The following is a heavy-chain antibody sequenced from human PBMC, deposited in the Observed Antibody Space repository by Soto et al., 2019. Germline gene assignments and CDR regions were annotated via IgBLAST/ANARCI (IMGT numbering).Heavy chain of an antibody. CDR3: ARRGYCGGDCYSGSLLDY. CDR1: GFTFSSYA. J-gene: IGHJ4*02. V-gene: IGHV3-30-3*01. CDR2: ISYDGSNK. Sequence: QVQLVESGGGVVQPGRSLRLSCAASGFTFSSYAMHWVRQAPGKGLEWVAVISYDGSNKYYADSVKGRFTISRDNSKNTLYLQMNSLRAEDTAVYYCARRGYCGGDCYSGSLLDYWGQGTLVTVSS. D-gene: IGHD2-21*02.